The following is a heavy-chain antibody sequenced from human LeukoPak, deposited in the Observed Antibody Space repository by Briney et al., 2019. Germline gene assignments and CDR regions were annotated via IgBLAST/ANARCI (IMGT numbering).Heavy chain of an antibody. D-gene: IGHD5-18*01. CDR1: GGSISTTSYY. J-gene: IGHJ6*03. CDR2: IYHSGST. Sequence: NPSETLSLTCTVSGGSISTTSYYWGWVRLSPGKGLEWIGTIYHSGSTYYNPSLKGRVTISVDTSKNLFSLKLSSVTAADTAVYYCVRQPRGYSYGLGYFYYMDVWGRGTTVPVSS. V-gene: IGHV4-39*01. CDR3: VRQPRGYSYGLGYFYYMDV.